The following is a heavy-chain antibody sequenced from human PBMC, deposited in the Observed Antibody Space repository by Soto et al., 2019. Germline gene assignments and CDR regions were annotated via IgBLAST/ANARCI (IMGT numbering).Heavy chain of an antibody. D-gene: IGHD6-13*01. CDR3: ARAGYSSSWYYYGMDV. J-gene: IGHJ6*02. V-gene: IGHV5-10-1*01. Sequence: GESLKISCKGSGYSFTSYWISWVRQMPGKGLEWMGRIDPSDSYTNYSPSFQGHVTISADKSISTAYLQWSSLKASDTAMYYCARAGYSSSWYYYGMDVWGQGTTVTVSS. CDR2: IDPSDSYT. CDR1: GYSFTSYW.